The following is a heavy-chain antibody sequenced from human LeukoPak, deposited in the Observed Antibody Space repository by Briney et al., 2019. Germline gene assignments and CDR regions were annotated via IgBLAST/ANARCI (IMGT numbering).Heavy chain of an antibody. D-gene: IGHD5-12*01. CDR1: GFTFSSYG. Sequence: QPGRSLRLSCAASGFTFSSYGMHWVRQAPGKGLEWVAVISYDGTDKYCADSVKGRFTISRDNSRNTVYLQMNSLRVEDTAVYYCAKTYSRESGYDFFFHYWGQGTRVTVSS. CDR3: AKTYSRESGYDFFFHY. CDR2: ISYDGTDK. J-gene: IGHJ4*02. V-gene: IGHV3-30*18.